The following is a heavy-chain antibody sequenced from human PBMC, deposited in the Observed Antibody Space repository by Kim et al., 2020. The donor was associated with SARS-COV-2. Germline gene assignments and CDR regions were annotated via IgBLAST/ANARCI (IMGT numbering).Heavy chain of an antibody. D-gene: IGHD6-19*01. J-gene: IGHJ4*02. CDR3: ARSGYSSGWFPFDY. Sequence: NPSLKSRVTISVDTSKNQCSLKLSSVTAAGTAVYYCARSGYSSGWFPFDYWGQGTLVTVSS. V-gene: IGHV4-31*02.